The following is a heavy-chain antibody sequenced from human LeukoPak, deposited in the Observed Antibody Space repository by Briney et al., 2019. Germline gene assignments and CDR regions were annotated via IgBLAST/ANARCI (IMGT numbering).Heavy chain of an antibody. V-gene: IGHV5-51*01. J-gene: IGHJ4*02. D-gene: IGHD3-16*01. CDR2: IYPGDSDT. CDR1: GSRFTSYW. Sequence: GASLKISCKGSGSRFTSYWIGWVRRMPGKGLEWMGIIYPGDSDTRYSPSFQGQVTISADKSISTSYLQWSSLKASDTAMYYCATSTFAYYFDYWGQGTLVTVSS. CDR3: ATSTFAYYFDY.